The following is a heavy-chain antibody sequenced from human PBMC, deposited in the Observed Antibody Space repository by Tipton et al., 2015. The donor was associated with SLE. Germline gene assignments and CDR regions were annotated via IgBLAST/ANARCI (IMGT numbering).Heavy chain of an antibody. V-gene: IGHV4-61*01. Sequence: GLVKPSETLSLTCTVSGGSITTKNFYWHWIRQSPGKALEWIGYIYFDGNSNGRGNYNPSLKSRVTMSVDPSKMQFSLNLNSVTAADTALCFCARGVAERLGLDFCGQGRLVTVSS. CDR2: IYFDGNSNGRG. J-gene: IGHJ4*02. CDR3: ARGVAERLGLDF. CDR1: GGSITTKNFY. D-gene: IGHD6-19*01.